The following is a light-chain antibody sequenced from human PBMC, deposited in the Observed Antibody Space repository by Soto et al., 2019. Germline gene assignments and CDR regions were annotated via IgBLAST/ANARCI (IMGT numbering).Light chain of an antibody. CDR1: QSVADNY. Sequence: EIVLTQSPGTLSLSPGDRATLSCKASQSVADNYLAWYQQKPGQAPRLLIYGASSRATGIPDRFSGSGSGTDFTLTISRLEPEDFTVYYCQQYGISPFTFGPGTKVDVK. V-gene: IGKV3-20*01. CDR3: QQYGISPFT. CDR2: GAS. J-gene: IGKJ3*01.